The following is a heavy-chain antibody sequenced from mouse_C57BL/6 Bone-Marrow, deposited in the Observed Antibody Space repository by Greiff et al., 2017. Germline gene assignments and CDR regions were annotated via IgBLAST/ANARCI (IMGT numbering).Heavy chain of an antibody. CDR1: GYTFTSYW. CDR3: AREGSSAMDY. V-gene: IGHV1-50*01. D-gene: IGHD1-1*01. CDR2: IDPSDSYT. Sequence: QVQLQQPGAELVKPGASVKLSCKASGYTFTSYWMQWVKQRPGQGLEWIGEIDPSDSYTNYNQKFKGKATLTVDTSSSTAYMQLSSLTSEDSAVYYCAREGSSAMDYWGQGTSVTVAS. J-gene: IGHJ4*01.